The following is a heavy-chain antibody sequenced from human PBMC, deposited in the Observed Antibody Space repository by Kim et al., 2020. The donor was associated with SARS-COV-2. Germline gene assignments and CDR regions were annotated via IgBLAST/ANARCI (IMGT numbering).Heavy chain of an antibody. Sequence: GGSLRLSCAASGFTFSTYGMSWVRQAPGKGLEAVSGISNSGSNTYSTDSVKGRFTISRDNSRNTLYLQMNSLRAEDTAIYYCAKGQTGSYLNVMYVWGQG. V-gene: IGHV3-23*01. D-gene: IGHD1-26*01. J-gene: IGHJ6*02. CDR3: AKGQTGSYLNVMYV. CDR2: ISNSGSNT. CDR1: GFTFSTYG.